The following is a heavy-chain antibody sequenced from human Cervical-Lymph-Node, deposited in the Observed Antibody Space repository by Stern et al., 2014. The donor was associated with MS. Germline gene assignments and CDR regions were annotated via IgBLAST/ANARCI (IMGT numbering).Heavy chain of an antibody. CDR1: GYIFTNFG. D-gene: IGHD1-7*01. V-gene: IGHV1-18*01. Sequence: QVQLVQSGGEVKKPGASVRVSCKPSGYIFTNFGVNWVRQAPGPGLQWVGSISGYIGNTNYAPELQGRVSMTTDTSTSTAYMELTSLRSDDTAVYFCARGAGNWNYPAHFDSWGQGTLVTVSS. CDR3: ARGAGNWNYPAHFDS. J-gene: IGHJ4*02. CDR2: ISGYIGNT.